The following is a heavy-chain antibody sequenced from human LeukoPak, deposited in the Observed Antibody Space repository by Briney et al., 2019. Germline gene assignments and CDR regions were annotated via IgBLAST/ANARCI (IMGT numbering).Heavy chain of an antibody. CDR2: IYYSGST. CDR1: GGSISSSSYY. CDR3: AGDPPQDAFDI. Sequence: SETLSLTCTVSGGSISSSSYYWGWIRQPPGKGLEWIGSIYYSGSTYYNPSLKSRVTISVDTSKNQFSLKLSSVTAADTAVYYCAGDPPQDAFDIWGQGTMVTVSS. J-gene: IGHJ3*02. V-gene: IGHV4-39*02.